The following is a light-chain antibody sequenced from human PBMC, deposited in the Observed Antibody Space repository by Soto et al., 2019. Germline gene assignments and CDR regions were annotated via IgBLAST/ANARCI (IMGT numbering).Light chain of an antibody. Sequence: DIQMTQSPSSLSASVGDRVTITCRASQNIATSLNWYQQKPGKAPKFLIHSASTLQNGVPSRFSRSGSGTDFTLTLSSLEPEDFATYYCHRSYDIGTFGQGTQVDIK. CDR3: HRSYDIGT. V-gene: IGKV1-39*01. J-gene: IGKJ1*01. CDR1: QNIATS. CDR2: SAS.